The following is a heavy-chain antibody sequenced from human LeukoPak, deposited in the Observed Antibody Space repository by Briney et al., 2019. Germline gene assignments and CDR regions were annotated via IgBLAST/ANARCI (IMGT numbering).Heavy chain of an antibody. CDR1: GFTVSSNY. D-gene: IGHD5-24*01. V-gene: IGHV3-23*01. CDR2: ISGSGGST. J-gene: IGHJ4*02. Sequence: GGSLRLSCAASGFTVSSNYMSWVRQAPGKGLEWVSAISGSGGSTYYADSVKGRFTISRDNSKNTLYLQMNSLRAEDTAVYYCAKFGVEMATNLRGTKGAFDYWGQGTLVTVSS. CDR3: AKFGVEMATNLRGTKGAFDY.